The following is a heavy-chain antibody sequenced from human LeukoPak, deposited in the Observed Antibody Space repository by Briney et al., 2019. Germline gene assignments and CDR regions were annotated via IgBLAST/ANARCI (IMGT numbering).Heavy chain of an antibody. J-gene: IGHJ4*02. Sequence: PSETLSLTCTVSGGSISSYDWSWVRQPPGKGLEWIGYIYYSGSTNYNPSLKSRGTISVDTSKNQFSLKLSSVTAADTAVYYCARQSPFLALDYWGQGTLVTVSS. CDR1: GGSISSYD. CDR3: ARQSPFLALDY. D-gene: IGHD5-12*01. CDR2: IYYSGST. V-gene: IGHV4-59*01.